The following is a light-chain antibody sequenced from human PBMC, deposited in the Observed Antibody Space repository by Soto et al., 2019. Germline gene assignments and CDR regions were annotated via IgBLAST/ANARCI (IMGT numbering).Light chain of an antibody. V-gene: IGKV3-11*01. CDR3: QQRSNSPYT. J-gene: IGKJ2*01. Sequence: EIVLTQSPATLSLSPGERATLSCRASQSVSSDLAWYQQKSGQPPRLLIYDASNRATGIPARFSGSGSGTDFTLIISSLEPEDFAVYYCQQRSNSPYTFGQGTRLDIK. CDR1: QSVSSD. CDR2: DAS.